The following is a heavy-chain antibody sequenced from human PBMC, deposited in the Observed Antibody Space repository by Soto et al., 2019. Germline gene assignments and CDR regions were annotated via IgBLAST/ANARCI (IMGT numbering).Heavy chain of an antibody. CDR3: ARFYHDSSCYLPSPYYYYYGMDV. J-gene: IGHJ6*02. V-gene: IGHV3-7*04. Sequence: EVQLVESGGGLVQPGGSLRLSCAASGFTFSSYWMSWVRQAPGKGLEWVANIKQDGSEKYYVDSVKGRFTISRDNAKNSLYLQMNSLRAEDTAVYYCARFYHDSSCYLPSPYYYYYGMDVWGQGTTVTVSS. CDR2: IKQDGSEK. D-gene: IGHD3-22*01. CDR1: GFTFSSYW.